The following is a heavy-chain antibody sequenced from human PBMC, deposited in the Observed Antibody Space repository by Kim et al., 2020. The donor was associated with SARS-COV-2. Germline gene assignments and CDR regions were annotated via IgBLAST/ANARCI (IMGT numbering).Heavy chain of an antibody. Sequence: ASVKVSCKVSGYTLTELSMHWVRQAPGKGLEWMGGFDPEDGETIYAQKFQGRVTMTEDTSTDTAYMELNSLRSEDTAVYYCATAPQIRADWFDPWGQGTLDTVAS. CDR2: FDPEDGET. J-gene: IGHJ5*02. V-gene: IGHV1-24*01. CDR1: GYTLTELS. CDR3: ATAPQIRADWFDP.